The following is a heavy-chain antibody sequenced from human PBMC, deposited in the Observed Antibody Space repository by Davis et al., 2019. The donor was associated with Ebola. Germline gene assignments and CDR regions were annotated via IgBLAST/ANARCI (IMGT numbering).Heavy chain of an antibody. CDR1: GFSFSSYA. V-gene: IGHV3-23*01. Sequence: GGSLRLSCAASGFSFSSYAMNWVRQTPEKGLEWVSTVTIASATYYADFVRGRFIISRDNSKSTLYLQMSSLRAEDTAIYYCAKPTARSCLGAVCFPDYWGQGTLVTVSS. D-gene: IGHD1-14*01. CDR2: VTIASAT. CDR3: AKPTARSCLGAVCFPDY. J-gene: IGHJ4*02.